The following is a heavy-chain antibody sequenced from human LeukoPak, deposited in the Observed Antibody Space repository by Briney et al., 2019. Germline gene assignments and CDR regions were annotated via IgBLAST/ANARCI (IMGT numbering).Heavy chain of an antibody. Sequence: GASVKVSCKVSGYSFASNYIHWVRQAPGQGLVWMGMIYPRDGSTSYAQRFQDRVTVTRDTSTSTVHMELSGLRSEDTAVYYCARDQEGFDYWGQGTLVTVSS. J-gene: IGHJ4*02. CDR2: IYPRDGST. CDR3: ARDQEGFDY. V-gene: IGHV1-46*01. CDR1: GYSFASNY.